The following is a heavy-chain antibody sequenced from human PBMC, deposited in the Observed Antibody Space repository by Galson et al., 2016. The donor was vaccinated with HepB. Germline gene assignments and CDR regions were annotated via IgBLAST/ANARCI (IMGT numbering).Heavy chain of an antibody. CDR1: GFTFSSYA. CDR3: ARAPLEMATIQRGYFDY. V-gene: IGHV3-30-3*01. D-gene: IGHD5-24*01. Sequence: SLRLSCAASGFTFSSYAMHWVRQAPGKGLEWVAVISFDGSNKYYADSVKGRFTLSRDNSKNTLYLQMNSLRAEDTAVYYCARAPLEMATIQRGYFDYWGQGTLVTVSS. J-gene: IGHJ4*02. CDR2: ISFDGSNK.